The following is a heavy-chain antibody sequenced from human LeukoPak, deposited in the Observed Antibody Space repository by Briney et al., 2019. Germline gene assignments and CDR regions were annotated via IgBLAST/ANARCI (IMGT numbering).Heavy chain of an antibody. CDR2: IYSGGSA. CDR3: ARDPPGIAASDSGG. J-gene: IGHJ1*01. CDR1: GFTVGNYY. D-gene: IGHD6-13*01. Sequence: GGSLRLSCTASGFTVGNYYMNWFRQAPGKGLEWVSLIYSGGSAYYADSVKGRFTISRDNSKNTLYLQMSSLRVDDTAVYYCARDPPGIAASDSGGWGQGTLVTVS. V-gene: IGHV3-53*01.